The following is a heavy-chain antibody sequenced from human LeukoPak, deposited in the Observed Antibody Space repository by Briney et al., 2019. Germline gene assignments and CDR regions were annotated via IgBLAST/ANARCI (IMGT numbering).Heavy chain of an antibody. V-gene: IGHV4-39*07. Sequence: PSETLSLTCTVSGGSISSSSYYWGWIRQPPGKGLEWIGSIYYSGSTYYNPSLKSRVTISVDTSKNQFSLKVTSVTAADTAVYYCAKEWFAVGGDKIHRHEYFHLWGQGTLVTVSS. CDR1: GGSISSSSYY. CDR3: AKEWFAVGGDKIHRHEYFHL. CDR2: IYYSGST. D-gene: IGHD3-10*01. J-gene: IGHJ1*01.